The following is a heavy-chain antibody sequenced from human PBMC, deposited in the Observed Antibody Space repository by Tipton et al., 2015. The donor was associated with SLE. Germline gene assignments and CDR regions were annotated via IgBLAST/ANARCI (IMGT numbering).Heavy chain of an antibody. Sequence: TLSLTCTVSGGSISTYYWSWIRQPPGRGLEWIGYIYYTGSTYYNPSLKSRVAMSVDTSKNQFSLRLSSVTAADTAMYYCARDLAGVKDYWGQGTLVTVSS. CDR2: IYYTGST. CDR1: GGSISTYY. CDR3: ARDLAGVKDY. J-gene: IGHJ4*02. V-gene: IGHV4-59*12. D-gene: IGHD3-10*01.